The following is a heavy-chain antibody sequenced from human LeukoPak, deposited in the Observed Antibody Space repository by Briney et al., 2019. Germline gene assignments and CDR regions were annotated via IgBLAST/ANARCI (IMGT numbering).Heavy chain of an antibody. CDR2: IKQDGSEK. V-gene: IGHV3-7*01. CDR3: AREGSGWGDYYYYMDV. J-gene: IGHJ6*03. D-gene: IGHD6-19*01. Sequence: PGRSLRLPCAASGFTFSSYAMYWVRQAPGKGLEWVANIKQDGSEKYYVDSVKGRFTISRDNAKNSLYLQMNSLRAEDTAVYYCAREGSGWGDYYYYMDVWGKGTTVTISS. CDR1: GFTFSSYA.